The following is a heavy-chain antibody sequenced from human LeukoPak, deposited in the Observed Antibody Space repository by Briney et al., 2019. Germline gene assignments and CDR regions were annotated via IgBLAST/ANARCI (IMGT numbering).Heavy chain of an antibody. CDR1: GFTFSSYW. CDR2: IKQDGSEK. Sequence: AGGSLRLSCAASGFTFSSYWMSWVRQAPGKGLEWVANIKQDGSEKYYVDSVKGRFTISRDNAKNSLYLQMNSLRAEDTAAYYCARGPGIAAAGTSWYFDLWGRGTLVTVSS. CDR3: ARGPGIAAAGTSWYFDL. V-gene: IGHV3-7*01. J-gene: IGHJ2*01. D-gene: IGHD6-13*01.